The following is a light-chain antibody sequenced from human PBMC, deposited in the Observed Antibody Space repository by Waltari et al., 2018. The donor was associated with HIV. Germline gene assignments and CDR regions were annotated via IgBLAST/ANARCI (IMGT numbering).Light chain of an antibody. CDR1: LTRVNY. CDR2: DAS. CDR3: QRRHSWPLS. V-gene: IGKV3-11*01. Sequence: EIALTQSPVDLSLSPGDRATLSCRVNLTRVNYLGWYQQKPGQGPSLRIYDASKRVTGVPFRFSGSGSETDFSLIINHIQPEDSAVYYCQRRHSWPLSFGGGTKVEI. J-gene: IGKJ4*01.